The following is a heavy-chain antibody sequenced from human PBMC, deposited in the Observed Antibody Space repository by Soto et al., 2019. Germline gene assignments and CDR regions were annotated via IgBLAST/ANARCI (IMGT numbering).Heavy chain of an antibody. J-gene: IGHJ3*02. CDR2: ISTYNGDT. CDR3: AASVKYCSGGSCYSYDAFDI. D-gene: IGHD2-15*01. CDR1: GYTFTRSG. V-gene: IGHV1-18*01. Sequence: ASVKVSCKASGYTFTRSGISWVRQAPGQGLEWMGWISTYNGDTNYAQTFQGRVTMTTDRSTSTVYMELSSLRSEDTAVYYCAASVKYCSGGSCYSYDAFDIWGQGAMVTVSS.